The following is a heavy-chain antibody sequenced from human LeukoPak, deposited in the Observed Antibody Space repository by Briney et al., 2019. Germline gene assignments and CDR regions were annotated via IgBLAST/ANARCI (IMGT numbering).Heavy chain of an antibody. D-gene: IGHD1-1*01. Sequence: GGSLRLSCAASGFTFSSYSMNWVRQAPGKGLEWASSISSSSSYIYYADSVKGRFTISRDNAKNSLYLQMNSLRAEDTAVYYCARDPAGTAYYYMDVWGKGTTVTVSS. J-gene: IGHJ6*03. CDR1: GFTFSSYS. V-gene: IGHV3-21*01. CDR2: ISSSSSYI. CDR3: ARDPAGTAYYYMDV.